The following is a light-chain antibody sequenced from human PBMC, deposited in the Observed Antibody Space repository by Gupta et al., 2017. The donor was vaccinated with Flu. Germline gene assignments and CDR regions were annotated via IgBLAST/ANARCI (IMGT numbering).Light chain of an antibody. CDR1: SSDIGVYNY. V-gene: IGLV2-14*01. CDR3: SSDTTTSTVL. J-gene: IGLJ2*01. CDR2: EVS. Sequence: QSALTQPASVSGSPGQSITLSCTGTSSDIGVYNYVSWYQQHPGKAPELMLYEVSNRPSGVSKRFSGSKSGNTASLTISGLQAEDEADYYCSSDTTTSTVLFGGGTKLTVL.